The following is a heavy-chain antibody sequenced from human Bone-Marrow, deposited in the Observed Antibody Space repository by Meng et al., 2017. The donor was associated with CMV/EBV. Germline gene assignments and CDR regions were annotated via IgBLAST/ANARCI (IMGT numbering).Heavy chain of an antibody. J-gene: IGHJ4*02. V-gene: IGHV2-5*02. D-gene: IGHD1/OR15-1a*01. CDR2: IYWDDDK. CDR1: FSLRTSGVG. CDR3: AHRLGGNNWNTGHFDY. Sequence: FSLRTSGVGVGWIRQPPGTALEWLALIYWDDDKRYSPSLRSRLTITKDTSKNQVVLTMTNMDPVDTGTYYCAHRLGGNNWNTGHFDYWGQGTLVTVSS.